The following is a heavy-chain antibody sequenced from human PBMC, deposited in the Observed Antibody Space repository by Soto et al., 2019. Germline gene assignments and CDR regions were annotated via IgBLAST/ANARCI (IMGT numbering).Heavy chain of an antibody. V-gene: IGHV4-4*07. CDR3: ARDQGVVVTADNWFDP. CDR2: IFSSGST. D-gene: IGHD2-21*02. J-gene: IGHJ5*02. Sequence: SETLSLTCTVSGGPITDYSWVWIRQPAGKGLEWIGRIFSSGSTNYNPSLKGRITMSLDTSKNQFSLKLNSATATDTAVYFCARDQGVVVTADNWFDPWGQGILVTVSS. CDR1: GGPITDYS.